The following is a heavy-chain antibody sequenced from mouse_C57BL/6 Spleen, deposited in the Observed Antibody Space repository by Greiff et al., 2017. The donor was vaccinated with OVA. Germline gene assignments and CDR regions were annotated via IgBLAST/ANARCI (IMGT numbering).Heavy chain of an antibody. CDR1: GYTFTSYW. Sequence: QVQLQQPGAELVRPGTSVKLSCKASGYTFTSYWMHWVKQRPGPGLEWIGVIDPSDSYTNYNQKFKGKATLTVDTSSSTAYMQLSSLTSEDSAVYYCARDYGSRFDYWGQGTTLTVSS. V-gene: IGHV1-59*01. CDR3: ARDYGSRFDY. D-gene: IGHD1-1*01. J-gene: IGHJ2*01. CDR2: IDPSDSYT.